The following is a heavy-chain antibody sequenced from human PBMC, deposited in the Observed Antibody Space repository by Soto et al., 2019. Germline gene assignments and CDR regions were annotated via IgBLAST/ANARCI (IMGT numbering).Heavy chain of an antibody. J-gene: IGHJ5*02. D-gene: IGHD3-3*01. CDR3: ARQVRSYDFWSRYYMYNWFDT. CDR2: IYYSGST. V-gene: IGHV4-39*01. CDR1: GGSISSSSYY. Sequence: LSLTCTVSGGSISSSSYYWGWIRQPPGKGLEWIGSIYYSGSTYYNPSLKSRVTISVDTSKNQFSLKLSSVTAADTAVYYCARQVRSYDFWSRYYMYNWFDTWGQGTLVTVSS.